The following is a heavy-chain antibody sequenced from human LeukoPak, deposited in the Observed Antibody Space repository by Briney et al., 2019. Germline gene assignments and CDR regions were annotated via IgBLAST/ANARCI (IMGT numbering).Heavy chain of an antibody. CDR2: IYTSGST. V-gene: IGHV4-4*07. CDR1: DGSMISYH. CDR3: ARPERTVTVFDV. D-gene: IGHD4-17*01. J-gene: IGHJ3*01. Sequence: SETLSLTCSVSDGSMISYHWSWIRQPAGKGLEWIGRIYTSGSTDYNPSLMSRVTMSVDTSKNQFSLKLRSMTASDTAVYYCARPERTVTVFDVWGQGTIATVSS.